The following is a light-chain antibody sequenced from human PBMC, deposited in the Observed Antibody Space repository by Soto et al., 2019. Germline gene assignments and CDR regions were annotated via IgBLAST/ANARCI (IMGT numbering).Light chain of an antibody. CDR1: QSVSSN. J-gene: IGKJ3*01. V-gene: IGKV3-15*01. Sequence: EIVMTQSPATLSVSPGERATLSCRASQSVSSNLAWYQQKPDQAPRLLIYGASTRATGIPARFSGSGSGTEFNLTISSLQSEDFAVYYCQQYNNWPTFGPGTKVDI. CDR2: GAS. CDR3: QQYNNWPT.